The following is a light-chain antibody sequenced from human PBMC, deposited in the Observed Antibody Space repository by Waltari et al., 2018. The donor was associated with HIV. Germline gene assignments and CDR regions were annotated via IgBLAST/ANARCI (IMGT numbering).Light chain of an antibody. CDR1: QRVSSSH. Sequence: EIILTQSPGTLSLSPGERATLSCRASQRVSSSHLAWYQQKPGQAPRLRIYGASSRATGIPDRFSGSGSGTDFILTISGLEPEDFAVYYCQQYGGSRWTFGQGTKVEIK. CDR2: GAS. CDR3: QQYGGSRWT. J-gene: IGKJ1*01. V-gene: IGKV3-20*01.